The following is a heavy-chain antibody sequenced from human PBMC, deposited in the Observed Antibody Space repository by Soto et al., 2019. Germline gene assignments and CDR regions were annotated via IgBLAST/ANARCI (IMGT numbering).Heavy chain of an antibody. CDR1: GYTFTSYG. CDR2: INPNSGGT. V-gene: IGHV1-2*04. J-gene: IGHJ6*02. Sequence: GASVKVSCXASGYTFTSYGISWVRQAPGQVLEWMGLINPNSGGTNYAQKFQGWVTMTRDTSISTAYMELSRLRSDDTAVYYCARAHGGIAAPGTPPGMDVGGQGTTVTVSS. D-gene: IGHD6-13*01. CDR3: ARAHGGIAAPGTPPGMDV.